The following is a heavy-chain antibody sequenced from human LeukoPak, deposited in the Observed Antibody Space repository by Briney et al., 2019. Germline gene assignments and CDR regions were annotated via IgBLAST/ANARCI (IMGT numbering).Heavy chain of an antibody. J-gene: IGHJ4*02. V-gene: IGHV3-30*04. CDR1: GFTFSSYA. Sequence: GGSLRLSCAASGFTFSSYAMHWVRQAPGKGLEWVAVISYDGSNKYYADSVKGRFTISRDNSKNTLYLQMNSLRAEDTAVYCCAKEITTTVTRTDYWGQGTLVTVSS. CDR3: AKEITTTVTRTDY. D-gene: IGHD4-17*01. CDR2: ISYDGSNK.